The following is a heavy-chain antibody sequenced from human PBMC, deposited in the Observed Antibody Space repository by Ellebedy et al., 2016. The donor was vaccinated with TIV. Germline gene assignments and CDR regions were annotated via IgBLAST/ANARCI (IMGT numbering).Heavy chain of an antibody. CDR1: GFTFSSYA. CDR3: AKDGDGLYGSGSYPTRLFDY. Sequence: GESLKISCAASGFTFSSYAMSWVRQAPGKGLEWVSAISGSGGSTYNADSVKGRFTLSRDNSKNTLYLQMNSLRAEDTAVYYCAKDGDGLYGSGSYPTRLFDYWGQGTLVTVSS. V-gene: IGHV3-23*01. CDR2: ISGSGGST. D-gene: IGHD3-10*01. J-gene: IGHJ4*02.